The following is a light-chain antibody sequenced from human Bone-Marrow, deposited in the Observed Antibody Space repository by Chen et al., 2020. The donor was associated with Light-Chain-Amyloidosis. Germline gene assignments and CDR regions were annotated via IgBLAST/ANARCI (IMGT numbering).Light chain of an antibody. CDR1: NIGSTS. V-gene: IGLV3-21*02. Sequence: SYVLTQPSSVSVAPGQTATIACGGNNIGSTSVHWYQQTPGQAPLLFVYDDSDRPSGIPERLSGADSGNTATLTISRVEAGDEADYYSQVWDRSSDRPVFGGGTKLTVL. CDR3: QVWDRSSDRPV. J-gene: IGLJ3*02. CDR2: DDS.